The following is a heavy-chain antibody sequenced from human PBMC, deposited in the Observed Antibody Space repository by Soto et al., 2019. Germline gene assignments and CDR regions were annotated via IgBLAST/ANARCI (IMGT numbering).Heavy chain of an antibody. D-gene: IGHD3-22*01. CDR2: VNHIGIT. CDR3: ARATQFFYDSRGHPKNFDF. CDR1: GGAFSGYF. J-gene: IGHJ4*02. V-gene: IGHV4-34*01. Sequence: PWETLSLTCGVSGGAFSGYFWPWIRQPPGKGLEWIGEVNHIGITNYNPSLRRRLNLSIDTAKKQFSLKLTSVTAADTSVYYCARATQFFYDSRGHPKNFDFWGQGPLDTVST.